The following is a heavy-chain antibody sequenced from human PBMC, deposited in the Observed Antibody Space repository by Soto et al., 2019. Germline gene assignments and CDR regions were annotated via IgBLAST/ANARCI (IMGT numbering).Heavy chain of an antibody. CDR2: IYYSGNT. Sequence: SETLSLTCTVSGGSITSSNYHWGWSRQPPGKGLEWIGTIYYSGNTYYNPSLKSRVTMSMDASKNQFSLTLSSVAVADTAVYYCSRLTNARPGDDWGQGTLVTGSS. V-gene: IGHV4-39*01. D-gene: IGHD2-2*01. J-gene: IGHJ4*02. CDR1: GGSITSSNYH. CDR3: SRLTNARPGDD.